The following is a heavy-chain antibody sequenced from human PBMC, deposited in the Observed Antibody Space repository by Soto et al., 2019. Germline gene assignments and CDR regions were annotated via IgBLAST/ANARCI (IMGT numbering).Heavy chain of an antibody. CDR2: IIPIFGTA. D-gene: IGHD1-7*01. V-gene: IGHV1-69*13. J-gene: IGHJ6*02. CDR1: GGTFSSYA. CDR3: AGDNLVTGTTIDYYGMDV. Sequence: ASVKVSCKASGGTFSSYAISWVRQAPGQGLEWMGGIIPIFGTANYAQKFQGRVTITADESTSTAYMELSSLRSEDTAVYYCAGDNLVTGTTIDYYGMDVWGQGTTVTVSS.